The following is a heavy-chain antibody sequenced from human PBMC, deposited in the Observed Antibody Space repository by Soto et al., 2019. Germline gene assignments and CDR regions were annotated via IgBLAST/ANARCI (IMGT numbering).Heavy chain of an antibody. CDR1: GFTVSSYE. CDR2: ISISGGTI. CDR3: TKEKSVINSGYDAFDI. J-gene: IGHJ3*02. D-gene: IGHD5-12*01. V-gene: IGHV3-48*03. Sequence: GGSLRLSCAAPGFTVSSYEMDWVRQAPGKGLEWVAYISISGGTIYYGDSVEGRFTISRDNAANSLSLQMNSLRAEDTAVYYCTKEKSVINSGYDAFDIWGRGTVVTVSS.